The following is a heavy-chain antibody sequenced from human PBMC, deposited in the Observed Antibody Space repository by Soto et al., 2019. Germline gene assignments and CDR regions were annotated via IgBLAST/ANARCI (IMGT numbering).Heavy chain of an antibody. CDR1: GFTFSSYG. J-gene: IGHJ6*02. CDR2: ISYDGSNK. D-gene: IGHD6-19*01. Sequence: PGGSLRLSCAASGFTFSSYGMHWVRQAPGKGLEWVAVISYDGSNKYYADSVKGRFTISRDNSKNTLYLQMNSLRAEDTAVYYCAKEVVAGPRYYYYGMDVWGQGTTVTVSS. V-gene: IGHV3-30*18. CDR3: AKEVVAGPRYYYYGMDV.